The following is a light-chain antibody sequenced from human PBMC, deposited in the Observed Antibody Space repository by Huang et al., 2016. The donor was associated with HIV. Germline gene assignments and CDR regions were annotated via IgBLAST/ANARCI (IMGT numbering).Light chain of an antibody. CDR1: QNITNNY. CDR2: GAS. Sequence: DIVLTQSPGTLSLSPGARAALSCRASQNITNNYLAWYQQRSGQAPRLLIYGASNRAMGISDRFSGSGSGTDFTLIINRLEPQDSAVYYCQQYLSSPLTFGGGTNVEIK. CDR3: QQYLSSPLT. J-gene: IGKJ4*01. V-gene: IGKV3-20*01.